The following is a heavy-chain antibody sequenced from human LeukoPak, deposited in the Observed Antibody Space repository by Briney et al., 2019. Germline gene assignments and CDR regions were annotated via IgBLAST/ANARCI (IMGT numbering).Heavy chain of an antibody. CDR3: ARVSGPLWFGPYYFDY. D-gene: IGHD3-10*01. CDR1: GGSISSYY. CDR2: IYYSGST. J-gene: IGHJ4*02. V-gene: IGHV4-59*01. Sequence: SETLSLTCTVSGGSISSYYWSWIRQPPGKGLEWIGYIYYSGSTNYNPSLKSRVTISVDTSKNQFSLKLSSVTAADTAVYYCARVSGPLWFGPYYFDYWGQGTLVTVSS.